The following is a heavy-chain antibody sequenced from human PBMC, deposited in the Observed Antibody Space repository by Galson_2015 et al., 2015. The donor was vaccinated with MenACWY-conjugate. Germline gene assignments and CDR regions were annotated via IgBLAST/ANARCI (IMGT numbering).Heavy chain of an antibody. CDR1: GGTFSNYG. V-gene: IGHV1-69*13. J-gene: IGHJ6*02. Sequence: SVKVSCKASGGTFSNYGISWVRQAPGQGLEWMGGIIPMFGTANPAQKFQGRVTITADESTSTAYMELSSLTFEDTAVYYCARDRRRERDYCYYGMDVWGQGTTVTVSS. CDR2: IIPMFGTA. CDR3: ARDRRRERDYCYYGMDV.